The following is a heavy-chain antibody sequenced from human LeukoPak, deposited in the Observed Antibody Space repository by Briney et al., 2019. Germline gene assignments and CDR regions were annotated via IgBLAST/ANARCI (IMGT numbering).Heavy chain of an antibody. CDR2: ISYDGSNK. D-gene: IGHD1-1*01. CDR3: ATSRTFDY. Sequence: GGSLRLSCAASGFTFSSYAMHWVRQAPGKGLEWVAVISYDGSNKYYADSVKGRFTISRDNAKNTVYLQMNSLRAEDTAVYYCATSRTFDYWGQGTLVTVSS. J-gene: IGHJ4*02. CDR1: GFTFSSYA. V-gene: IGHV3-30-3*01.